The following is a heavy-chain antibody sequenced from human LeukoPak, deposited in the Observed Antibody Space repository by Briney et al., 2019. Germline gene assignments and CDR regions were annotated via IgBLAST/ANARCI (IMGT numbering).Heavy chain of an antibody. CDR1: GGPISSTSYY. V-gene: IGHV4-39*01. J-gene: IGHJ4*02. CDR2: IYYSGST. D-gene: IGHD4/OR15-4a*01. CDR3: ARLWYGGNVDY. Sequence: SEPLSLTCTVSGGPISSTSYYWGWIRQPPGKRLEWIGNIYYSGSTYYNPSLKSRITISVDTSKNQFSLKLSSVTAADTAVYYCARLWYGGNVDYWGQGTLVTVSS.